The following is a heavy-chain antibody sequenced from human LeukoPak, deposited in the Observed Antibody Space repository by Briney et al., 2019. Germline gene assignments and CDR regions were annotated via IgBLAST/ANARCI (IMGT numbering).Heavy chain of an antibody. Sequence: PSQTLSLTCTVSGGSISSGDYYWSWIRQPPGKGREWIGYIYYSGSTYYNPSLKSRVTISVDTSKNQFSLKLSSVTAADTAVYYCARDKVVVASGSFDPWGQGTLVTVSS. CDR1: GGSISSGDYY. CDR3: ARDKVVVASGSFDP. J-gene: IGHJ5*02. V-gene: IGHV4-30-4*08. D-gene: IGHD2-15*01. CDR2: IYYSGST.